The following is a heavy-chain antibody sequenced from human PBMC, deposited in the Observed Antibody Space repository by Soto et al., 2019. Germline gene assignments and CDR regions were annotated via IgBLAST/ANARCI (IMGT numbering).Heavy chain of an antibody. CDR2: ASPDGTST. CDR1: GFTFSSFW. Sequence: EVQLVESGGGLVQPGGSLRLSCAASGFTFSSFWMHWVRQAPGKGLEWVSRASPDGTSTSYADSVKGRFTISRDNAKNTLFMQMNSLRAEDTAVYYCTRHGSGDYFLFDPWGQGTRVTVSA. D-gene: IGHD4-17*01. CDR3: TRHGSGDYFLFDP. V-gene: IGHV3-74*01. J-gene: IGHJ5*02.